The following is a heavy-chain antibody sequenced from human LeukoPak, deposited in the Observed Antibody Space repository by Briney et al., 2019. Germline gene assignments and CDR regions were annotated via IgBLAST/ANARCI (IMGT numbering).Heavy chain of an antibody. D-gene: IGHD6-19*01. J-gene: IGHJ6*03. CDR2: ISYDGSNK. V-gene: IGHV3-30*03. CDR3: ARELAVAGMGAYYYYMDV. Sequence: PGGSLRLSCAASGFTFSSYGMHWVRQAPGKGLEWVAVISYDGSNKYYADSVKGRFTISRDNSKNTLYLQMNSLRAEDTAVYYCARELAVAGMGAYYYYMDVWGKGTTVTISS. CDR1: GFTFSSYG.